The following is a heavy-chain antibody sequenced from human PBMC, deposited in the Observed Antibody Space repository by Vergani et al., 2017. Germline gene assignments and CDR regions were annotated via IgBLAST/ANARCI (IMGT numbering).Heavy chain of an antibody. D-gene: IGHD2-2*01. CDR3: ARDMQYAFDY. J-gene: IGHJ4*02. V-gene: IGHV3-66*01. Sequence: EVQLVESGGGLVQPGGSLRLSCAASGFTFSSYAMSWVRQAPGKGLEWVSVIYSGGSTYYADSVKGRFTISRDNSKNTLYLQMNSLRAEDTAVYYCARDMQYAFDYWGQGTLVTVSS. CDR2: IYSGGST. CDR1: GFTFSSYA.